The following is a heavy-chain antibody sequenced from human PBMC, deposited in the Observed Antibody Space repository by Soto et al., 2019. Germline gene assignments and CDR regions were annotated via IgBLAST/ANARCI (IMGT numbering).Heavy chain of an antibody. J-gene: IGHJ4*02. Sequence: EASVKPSCKAYGYMYTSYGGSWVRQAPGQGLEWMGKISPYNGNTDYAQKFRGRVTMTADTSTSTSYMELRSLRSDDTAVYYCARTVCGDLDYWVRGTLVTVSS. D-gene: IGHD4-17*01. CDR2: ISPYNGNT. CDR1: GYMYTSYG. CDR3: ARTVCGDLDY. V-gene: IGHV1-18*01.